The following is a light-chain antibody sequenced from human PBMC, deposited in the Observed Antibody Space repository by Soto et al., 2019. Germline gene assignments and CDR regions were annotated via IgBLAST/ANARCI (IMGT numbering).Light chain of an antibody. J-gene: IGLJ3*02. V-gene: IGLV1-51*02. Sequence: QSVLTQPPSVSAAPGQKVAISCSGSNSNIGNNYVAWFQQLPGTAPKLLIYEDEKRFSGIPDRFSGSKSGSSATLGITGLQTGEEADYYCATWDSSLSAGVFGGGTKLTVL. CDR1: NSNIGNNY. CDR3: ATWDSSLSAGV. CDR2: EDE.